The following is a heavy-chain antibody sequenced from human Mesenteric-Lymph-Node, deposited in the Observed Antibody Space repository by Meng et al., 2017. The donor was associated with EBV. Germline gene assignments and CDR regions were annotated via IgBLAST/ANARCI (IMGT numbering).Heavy chain of an antibody. V-gene: IGHV7-4-1*02. CDR3: ARGLSAAAGTV. CDR1: GYSFTNYA. D-gene: IGHD6-13*01. Sequence: QVQLVQSGAEVKKSGASVKVSCKASGYSFTNYAMHWVRQAPGQGLEWMGWIDTNTGNPTFAQGFTGRFVFSLDTSVSTAYLQISSLKAEDAAVYYCARGLSAAAGTVWGQGTLVTVSS. J-gene: IGHJ4*02. CDR2: IDTNTGNP.